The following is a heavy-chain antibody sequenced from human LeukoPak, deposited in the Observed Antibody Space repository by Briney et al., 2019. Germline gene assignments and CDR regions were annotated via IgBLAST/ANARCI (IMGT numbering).Heavy chain of an antibody. V-gene: IGHV1-69*05. CDR1: GGTFSSYA. CDR3: ARDPIDDILTGYFPSEGFDY. D-gene: IGHD3-9*01. J-gene: IGHJ4*02. CDR2: IIPIFGTA. Sequence: ASVKVSCKGSGGTFSSYAISWVRQAPGQGLEWMGRIIPIFGTANYAQKFQGRVTITTDESTSTAYMELSSLRSEDTAVYYCARDPIDDILTGYFPSEGFDYWGQGTLVTVSS.